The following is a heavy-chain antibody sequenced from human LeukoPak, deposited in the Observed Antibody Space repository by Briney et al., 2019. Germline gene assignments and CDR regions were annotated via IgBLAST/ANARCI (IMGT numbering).Heavy chain of an antibody. CDR2: IVVGSGNT. CDR1: GFTFTSSA. Sequence: GTSVKVSCKASGFTFTSSAVQWVRQARGQRHEWIGWIVVGSGNTNYAQKFQERVTITRDMSTSTAYMELSSLRSEDTAVYYCAAVDVVGATRGAFDIWGQGTMVTVSS. J-gene: IGHJ3*02. D-gene: IGHD1-26*01. V-gene: IGHV1-58*01. CDR3: AAVDVVGATRGAFDI.